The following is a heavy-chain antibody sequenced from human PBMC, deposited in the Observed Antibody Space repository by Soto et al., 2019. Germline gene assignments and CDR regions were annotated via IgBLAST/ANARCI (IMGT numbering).Heavy chain of an antibody. CDR3: ARLGSSLKQLLVRSYDF. J-gene: IGHJ4*02. D-gene: IGHD6-13*01. CDR2: ISDSGGST. CDR1: GFTFSSYA. V-gene: IGHV3-23*01. Sequence: PGGSLRLSCAASGFTFSSYAMSWVRQAPGKGLEWVSSISDSGGSTYYADSVKGRFTISRDNSKNTLSLQMNSLRDEDTAIYYCARLGSSLKQLLVRSYDFWGQGTLVTVSS.